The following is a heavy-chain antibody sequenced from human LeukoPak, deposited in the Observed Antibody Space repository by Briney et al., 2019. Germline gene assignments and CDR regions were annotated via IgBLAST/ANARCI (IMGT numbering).Heavy chain of an antibody. Sequence: SETLSLTCAVYGGSFSGYCWSWIRQPPGQGLEWIGEINHSGSTNYNPSLKSRVTISVYTSKNQSSLKLSSVTAADTAVYYCARVLVVPAAMSQQPYYSYGMDVWGQGTTVTVSS. V-gene: IGHV4-34*01. D-gene: IGHD2-2*01. CDR2: INHSGST. J-gene: IGHJ6*02. CDR1: GGSFSGYC. CDR3: ARVLVVPAAMSQQPYYSYGMDV.